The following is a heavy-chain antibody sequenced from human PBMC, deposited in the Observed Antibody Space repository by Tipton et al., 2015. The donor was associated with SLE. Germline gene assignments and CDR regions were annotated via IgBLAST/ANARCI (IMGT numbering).Heavy chain of an antibody. D-gene: IGHD1-14*01. V-gene: IGHV3-23*01. CDR3: AKEAVEPALTH. CDR2: ISGTGGNT. J-gene: IGHJ4*02. Sequence: GSLRLSCAASGFTFSRSAMSWVRQAPGKGLEWVSSISGTGGNTYYADSVKGRFIISRDNSKNTLFLQLNALRGDDTAVYYCAKEAVEPALTHWGQGTLVILSS. CDR1: GFTFSRSA.